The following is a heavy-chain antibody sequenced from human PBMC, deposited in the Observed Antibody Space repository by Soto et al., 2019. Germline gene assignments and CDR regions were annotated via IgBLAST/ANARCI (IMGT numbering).Heavy chain of an antibody. CDR1: GFTFSSYA. CDR3: ARVSQGDIQLGDY. V-gene: IGHV3-30-3*01. D-gene: IGHD5-18*01. CDR2: ISYDGSNK. J-gene: IGHJ4*02. Sequence: GGSLRLSCAASGFTFSSYAMHWVRQAPGKGLEWVAVISYDGSNKYYADSVKGRFTISRDNSKNTLYLQMNSLRAEDTAVYYCARVSQGDIQLGDYWGQGTLVTVSS.